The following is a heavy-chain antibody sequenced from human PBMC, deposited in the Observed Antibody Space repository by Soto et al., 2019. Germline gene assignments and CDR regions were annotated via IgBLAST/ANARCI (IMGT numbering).Heavy chain of an antibody. J-gene: IGHJ4*02. D-gene: IGHD6-19*01. Sequence: GGSLRLSCAASGFTFSSYAMSWVRQAPGKGLEWVSAISGSGGSTYYADSVKGRFTISRDNSKNTLYLQMNSLRAEDTAVYYCAKFGSGWYMGEYYFDYWGQGTLVTVSS. CDR1: GFTFSSYA. V-gene: IGHV3-23*01. CDR3: AKFGSGWYMGEYYFDY. CDR2: ISGSGGST.